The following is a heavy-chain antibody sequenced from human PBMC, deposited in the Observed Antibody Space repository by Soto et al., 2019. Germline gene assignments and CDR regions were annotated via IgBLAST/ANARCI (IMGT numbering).Heavy chain of an antibody. CDR1: GYTLTELS. CDR2: FDPEDGET. Sequence: ASVKVSCKVSGYTLTELSMHWVRQAPGKGPEWMGGFDPEDGETIYAQKFQGRVTMTEDTSTDTAYMELSSLRSEDTAVYYCATIVGALYNWFDPWGQGTLVTVSS. J-gene: IGHJ5*02. CDR3: ATIVGALYNWFDP. V-gene: IGHV1-24*01. D-gene: IGHD1-26*01.